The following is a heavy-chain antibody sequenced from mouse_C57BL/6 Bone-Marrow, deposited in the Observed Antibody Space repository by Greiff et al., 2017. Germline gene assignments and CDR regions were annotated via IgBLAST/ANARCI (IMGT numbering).Heavy chain of an antibody. V-gene: IGHV1-59*01. CDR2: IDPSDSYT. CDR1: GYTFTSYW. J-gene: IGHJ3*01. Sequence: QVQLQQPGAELVRPGTSVKLSCKASGYTFTSYWMHWVKQRPGQGLEWIGVIDPSDSYTNYNQKFKGKATLTVDTSSSPAYMQLSSLTSEDSAVYYCARPLYAWFAYWGQGTLVTVSA. CDR3: ARPLYAWFAY.